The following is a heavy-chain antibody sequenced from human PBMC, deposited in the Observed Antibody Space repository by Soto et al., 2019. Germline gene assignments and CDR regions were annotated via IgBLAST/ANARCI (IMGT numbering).Heavy chain of an antibody. J-gene: IGHJ4*02. CDR2: IYNSGST. CDR1: GGSISSNYYC. D-gene: IGHD1-1*01. CDR3: ARGPSGYKVDY. Sequence: QVQLQEPGPRLVEPSQTLSLTCTVSGGSISSNYYCWSWIRQSPGTGLELIGHIYNSGSTYSNPSRKSRGTISVDMSKNQFYLKLSSVNAADTAVYYCARGPSGYKVDYWGQGTRVTVSS. V-gene: IGHV4-30-4*01.